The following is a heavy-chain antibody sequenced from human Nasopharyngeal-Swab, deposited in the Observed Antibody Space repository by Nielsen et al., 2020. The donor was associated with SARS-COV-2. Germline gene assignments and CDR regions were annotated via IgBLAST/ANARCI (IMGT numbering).Heavy chain of an antibody. CDR2: IYPGDSDT. D-gene: IGHD1-26*01. Sequence: GGSLRLSCKGSGYSFSNYWIGWVRQMPGKGLEWMGIIYPGDSDTRYSPSFQGQVTISADKSISTAYLQWSSLKASDTAMYYCASGRRAGATVLDYWGQGTLVTVSS. CDR3: ASGRRAGATVLDY. V-gene: IGHV5-51*01. CDR1: GYSFSNYW. J-gene: IGHJ4*02.